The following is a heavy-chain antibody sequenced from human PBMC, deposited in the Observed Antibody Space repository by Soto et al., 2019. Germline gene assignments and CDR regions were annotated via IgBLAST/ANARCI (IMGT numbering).Heavy chain of an antibody. CDR2: ISAYNGNT. D-gene: IGHD3-3*01. CDR3: ASLNYDFWSGYSYYFDY. CDR1: GYTFTSYG. Sequence: ASVKVSWKASGYTFTSYGISWVRQAPGQGLEWMGWISAYNGNTNYAQKLQGRVTMTTDTSTSTAYMELRSLRSDDTAVYYCASLNYDFWSGYSYYFDYWGQGTLVTVSS. J-gene: IGHJ4*02. V-gene: IGHV1-18*01.